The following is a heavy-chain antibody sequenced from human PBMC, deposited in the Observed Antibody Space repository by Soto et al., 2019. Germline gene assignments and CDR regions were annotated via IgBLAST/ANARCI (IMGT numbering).Heavy chain of an antibody. CDR3: ASRDPGTSVDY. J-gene: IGHJ4*02. CDR2: IYRTGST. V-gene: IGHV4-4*02. D-gene: IGHD1-7*01. Sequence: PSETLSLTCAVSGGSFTSNNWWTWVRQPPGQGLEWIGEIYRTGSTNYNPSLKSRVTISLDRSENQFSLKVTSLTAADTAVYYCASRDPGTSVDYWGQGTLVTVSS. CDR1: GGSFTSNNW.